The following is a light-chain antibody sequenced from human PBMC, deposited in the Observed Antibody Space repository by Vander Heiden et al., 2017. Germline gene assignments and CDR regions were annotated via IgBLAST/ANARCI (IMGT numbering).Light chain of an antibody. J-gene: IGKJ2*01. Sequence: EIVMTQSPATLSVSPGERVTLSCRASQSVSSNLGWYQQKPGQAPRLLIYGASTRATGIPARFSGSGSGTEFTLTISSLQSEDVAVYYCQQYNYWPMYTFGQGTKLX. CDR3: QQYNYWPMYT. CDR1: QSVSSN. V-gene: IGKV3-15*01. CDR2: GAS.